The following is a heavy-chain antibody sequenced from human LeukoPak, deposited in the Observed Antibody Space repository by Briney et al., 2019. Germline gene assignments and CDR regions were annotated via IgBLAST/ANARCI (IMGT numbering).Heavy chain of an antibody. Sequence: GGSLRLSCAASGFSFSTQRMHWVRQAPGKGLVWVSYINIDERITGYADSVKGRFTISRDTSKNTLYLQINSLRVEDTAVYYCIVFGDSNHWGQGTLVTVSS. CDR2: INIDERIT. CDR1: GFSFSTQR. CDR3: IVFGDSNH. D-gene: IGHD4-17*01. V-gene: IGHV3-74*01. J-gene: IGHJ5*02.